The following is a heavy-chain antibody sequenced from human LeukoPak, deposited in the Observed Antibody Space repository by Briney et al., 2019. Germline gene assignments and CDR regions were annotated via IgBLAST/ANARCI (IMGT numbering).Heavy chain of an antibody. V-gene: IGHV3-21*04. D-gene: IGHD6-19*01. J-gene: IGHJ4*02. CDR1: GFTFSSYS. CDR2: ISSSSSSI. CDR3: AKDLTASSRGWWEGPSGCFDY. Sequence: GGSLRLSCAASGFTFSSYSMNWVRQAPGKGLEWVSSISSSSSSIYYADPVKGRFTIARNNSRNALLLKMNSLRAEDTALYYCAKDLTASSRGWWEGPSGCFDYWGQGTLVTVSS.